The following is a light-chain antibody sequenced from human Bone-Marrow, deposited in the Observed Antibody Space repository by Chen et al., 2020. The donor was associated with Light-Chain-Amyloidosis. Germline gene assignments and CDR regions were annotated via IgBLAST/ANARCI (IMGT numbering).Light chain of an antibody. J-gene: IGLJ3*02. CDR2: DDS. CDR3: QVWDRGNARPV. V-gene: IGLV3-21*02. Sequence: SYVLTQPSSVSVAPGQTATIACGGNNIGSTRVHWYQQTPGQAPLLVVYDDSDRPSGIPARLAGSNSGHPATLASSRVEAGDEADYYCQVWDRGNARPVFGGGTQLTVL. CDR1: NIGSTR.